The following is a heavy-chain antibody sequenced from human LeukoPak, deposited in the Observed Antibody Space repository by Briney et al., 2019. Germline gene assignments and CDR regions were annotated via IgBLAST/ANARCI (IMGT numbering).Heavy chain of an antibody. J-gene: IGHJ4*02. D-gene: IGHD5-12*01. Sequence: GGSLRLSCAASGFTFSNAWMSWVRQAPGKGLQWVGRIKSKTDGGTTDYAAPVKGRFTISRDDSKNTLYLQMNSLKTEDTAVYYCTTEYNIPYSGYNQFDYWGQGTLVTVSS. CDR2: IKSKTDGGTT. CDR1: GFTFSNAW. CDR3: TTEYNIPYSGYNQFDY. V-gene: IGHV3-15*01.